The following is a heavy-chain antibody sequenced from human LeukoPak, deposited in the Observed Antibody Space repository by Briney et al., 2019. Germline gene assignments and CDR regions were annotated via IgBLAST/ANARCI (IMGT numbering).Heavy chain of an antibody. Sequence: PGGSLRLSWAASGFTFSSYSMNWVRQAPGKGLEWVSSISSSSSYIYYADSVKGRFTISRDNAKNSLYLQMNSLRAEDTAVDYCARTAADTAMADYWGQGTLVTLSS. CDR2: ISSSSSYI. CDR3: ARTAADTAMADY. D-gene: IGHD5-18*01. CDR1: GFTFSSYS. V-gene: IGHV3-21*01. J-gene: IGHJ4*02.